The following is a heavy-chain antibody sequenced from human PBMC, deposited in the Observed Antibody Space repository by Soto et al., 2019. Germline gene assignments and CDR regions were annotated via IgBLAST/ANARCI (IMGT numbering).Heavy chain of an antibody. CDR2: IKYDASEK. J-gene: IGHJ4*02. CDR3: ARNGHWDFDY. V-gene: IGHV3-7*01. CDR1: AFSFSNYW. Sequence: PGGSLRLSCAASAFSFSNYWMCWVRQAPGKGPEWVVNIKYDASEKYYVDSVQGRFTISRDNAKNSLFLQMDSLRAEDTAVYYCARNGHWDFDYWGQGALVTVSS. D-gene: IGHD4-17*01.